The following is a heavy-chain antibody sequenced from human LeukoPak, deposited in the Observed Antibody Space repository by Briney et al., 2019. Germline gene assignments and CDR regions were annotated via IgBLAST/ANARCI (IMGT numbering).Heavy chain of an antibody. D-gene: IGHD4-17*01. J-gene: IGHJ3*02. V-gene: IGHV1-2*02. CDR1: GYTFTGYY. Sequence: GSLKISCKASGYTFTGYYMHWVRQAPGQGLEWMGWINPNSGGTNYAQKFQGRVTMTRDTSISTAYMELSRLRSDDTAVYYCARDLDMTTVTGAFDIWGQGTMVTVSS. CDR2: INPNSGGT. CDR3: ARDLDMTTVTGAFDI.